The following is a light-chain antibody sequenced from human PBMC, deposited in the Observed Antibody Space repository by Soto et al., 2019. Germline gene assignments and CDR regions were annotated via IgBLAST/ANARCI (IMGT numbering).Light chain of an antibody. J-gene: IGLJ2*01. Sequence: QSVLTQPPSVPGAPGQRVTISCTGSSSNIGAGYDVHWYQQLPGTAPKLLIYGNSNRPSGVPDRFSGSKSGTSASLAITGLQAEDEADYYCQSYDSSLSGWVFDGGTKVTVL. CDR3: QSYDSSLSGWV. CDR1: SSNIGAGYD. CDR2: GNS. V-gene: IGLV1-40*01.